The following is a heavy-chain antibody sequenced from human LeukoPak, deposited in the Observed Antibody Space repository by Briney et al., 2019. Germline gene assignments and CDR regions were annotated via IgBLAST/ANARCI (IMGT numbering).Heavy chain of an antibody. J-gene: IGHJ3*02. CDR1: GYTFTGYY. D-gene: IGHD3-22*01. V-gene: IGHV1-2*02. CDR3: ARGVYLYYYDSSGSEGLDAFDI. CDR2: INPNSGGT. Sequence: ASVKVSCKASGYTFTGYYMHWVRQAPGQGLEWMGWINPNSGGTNYAQKFQGRVTMTRDTSISTAYMELSRLRADDTAVYYCARGVYLYYYDSSGSEGLDAFDIWGQGTMVTVSS.